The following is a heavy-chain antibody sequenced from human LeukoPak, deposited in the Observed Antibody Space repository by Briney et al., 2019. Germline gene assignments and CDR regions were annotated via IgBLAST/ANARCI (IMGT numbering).Heavy chain of an antibody. CDR1: GFTFSSYG. J-gene: IGHJ3*01. Sequence: PGGSLRLSCAASGFTFSSYGMHWVRQAPGKGLEWVSVIYSGGSTYYADSVKGRFTISRDNSKNTLYLQMNSLRAEDTAVYYCASRLVVRGVPPQWGQGTMVTVSS. V-gene: IGHV3-53*01. D-gene: IGHD3-10*01. CDR2: IYSGGST. CDR3: ASRLVVRGVPPQ.